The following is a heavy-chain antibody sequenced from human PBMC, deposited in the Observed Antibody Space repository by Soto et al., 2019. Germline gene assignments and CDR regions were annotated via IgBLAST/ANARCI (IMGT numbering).Heavy chain of an antibody. CDR3: ARKSNPGYHYYYGLDV. D-gene: IGHD4-4*01. J-gene: IGHJ6*02. CDR2: INPNNGDT. CDR1: GYPFTGYY. Sequence: QVQLVQSGAEVNKPGASVKVSCKASGYPFTGYYLYWVRQAPGQGLEWMGYINPNNGDTNFAQNFQGRVTLTRDTSISTAYMELSRLTSDDTAVYYCARKSNPGYHYYYGLDVWGQGTTVTVSS. V-gene: IGHV1-2*02.